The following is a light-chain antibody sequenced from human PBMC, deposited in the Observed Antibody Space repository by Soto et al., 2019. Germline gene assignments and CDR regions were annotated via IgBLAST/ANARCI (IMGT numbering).Light chain of an antibody. V-gene: IGKV3-15*01. CDR2: GAS. CDR1: QTINNN. J-gene: IGKJ4*01. Sequence: VMTQAPATLSVSPGERATLSCRASQTINNNIAWYQLKDGQVPRLLIYGASTRATDIPARFSGSGSGTEFTLTISSLQSEDFAEYYCQHFNNWPLTFGGGTKVDI. CDR3: QHFNNWPLT.